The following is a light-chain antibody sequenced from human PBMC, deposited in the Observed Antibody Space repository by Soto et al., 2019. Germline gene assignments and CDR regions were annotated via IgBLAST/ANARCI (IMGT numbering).Light chain of an antibody. J-gene: IGKJ4*01. CDR2: ATS. Sequence: DIQMTQSPSSLSASVGDRVTITFRASQSISSYLNWYQQKPGKAPKLLIYATSSLQSGVPSRFSGSGSGTDVTLTISSLQPEDFATYYCQPSYSTPLTFGGGTKVEIK. V-gene: IGKV1-39*01. CDR3: QPSYSTPLT. CDR1: QSISSY.